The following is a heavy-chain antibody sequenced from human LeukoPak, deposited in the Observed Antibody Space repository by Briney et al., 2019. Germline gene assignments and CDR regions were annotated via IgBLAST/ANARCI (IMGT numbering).Heavy chain of an antibody. CDR1: GGSISSGRYY. CDR2: IYTSWST. V-gene: IGHV4-61*02. CDR3: AGGGDSSGWVFVDY. Sequence: SQTLSLTCTVTGGSISSGRYYWSWMPEPTGKGLEWIGRIYTSWSTNYNPSLTSRVTISVDTTKNQFSLKLSSVTAADTAVYYCAGGGDSSGWVFVDYWGQGTLVTVSS. D-gene: IGHD6-19*01. J-gene: IGHJ4*02.